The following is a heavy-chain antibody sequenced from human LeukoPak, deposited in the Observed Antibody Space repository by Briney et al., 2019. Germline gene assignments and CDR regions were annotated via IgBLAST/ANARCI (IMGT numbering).Heavy chain of an antibody. V-gene: IGHV1-46*01. CDR1: GYTFTTYY. J-gene: IGHJ4*02. CDR3: AREGDVGDPHFDY. D-gene: IGHD2-21*01. CDR2: INPSGSST. Sequence: ASVKVSCKASGYTFTTYYMHWVRQAPGQGLEWMGIINPSGSSTSYVQKFQGRVTMTRDTSTSTVYMELSSLRSEDTAVYYCAREGDVGDPHFDYWGQGTPVTVSS.